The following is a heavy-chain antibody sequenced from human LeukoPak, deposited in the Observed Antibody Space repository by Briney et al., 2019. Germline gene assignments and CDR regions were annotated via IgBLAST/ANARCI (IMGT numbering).Heavy chain of an antibody. Sequence: GGSLRLSCAASGFTFSTHGMNWVRQAPGKGLEWVSGITPSSSRYYAESVKGRFTISRDNSKNTVYLQVNSLRVEDTAVYYCAKDRGWIQFSLWGQGTLVTVSS. CDR2: ITPSSSR. CDR3: AKDRGWIQFSL. CDR1: GFTFSTHG. D-gene: IGHD5-18*01. J-gene: IGHJ4*02. V-gene: IGHV3-23*01.